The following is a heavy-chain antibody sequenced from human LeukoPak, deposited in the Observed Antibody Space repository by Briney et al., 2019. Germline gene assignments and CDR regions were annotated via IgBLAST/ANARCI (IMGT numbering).Heavy chain of an antibody. D-gene: IGHD2-15*01. V-gene: IGHV1-69*13. Sequence: ASVKVSCKASGGTFSSYAISWVRQAPGQGLEWMGGIIPIFGTANYAQKFQGRVTITADESTSTAYMELSSLRSEDTAVYYCSGRLGYCSGGSCYPWGQGTLVTVSS. CDR3: SGRLGYCSGGSCYP. CDR1: GGTFSSYA. J-gene: IGHJ5*02. CDR2: IIPIFGTA.